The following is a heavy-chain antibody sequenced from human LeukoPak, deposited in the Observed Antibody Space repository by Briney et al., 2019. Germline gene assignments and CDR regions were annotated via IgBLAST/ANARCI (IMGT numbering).Heavy chain of an antibody. CDR2: INHSGST. CDR1: GGSFSGYY. CDR3: ARSGEYYYGSGSYSPFDY. Sequence: PSETLSLTCAVYGGSFSGYYWSWIRQPPGKGLEWIGEINHSGSTNYNPSLKSRVTISVDTSKNQFSLKLSSVTAADTAVYYCARSGEYYYGSGSYSPFDYWGQGTLVTVSS. J-gene: IGHJ4*02. V-gene: IGHV4-34*01. D-gene: IGHD3-10*01.